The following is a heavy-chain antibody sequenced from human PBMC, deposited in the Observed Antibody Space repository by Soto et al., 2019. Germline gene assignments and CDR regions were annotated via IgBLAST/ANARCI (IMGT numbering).Heavy chain of an antibody. CDR3: ARDIGEMSAV. J-gene: IGHJ4*02. Sequence: NPGGSLRLSCTGSGFTSSSSTMTWVRQGPGKGLEWVSSISSSSSYIYFADSLKGRFTISRDNAKNSLYLQMNSLRAEDTAVYYCARDIGEMSAVWGQGTQVTVSS. D-gene: IGHD3-10*01. CDR2: ISSSSSYI. V-gene: IGHV3-21*06. CDR1: GFTSSSST.